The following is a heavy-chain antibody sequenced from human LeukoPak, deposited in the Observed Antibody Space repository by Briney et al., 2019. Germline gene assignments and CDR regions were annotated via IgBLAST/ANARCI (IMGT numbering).Heavy chain of an antibody. CDR1: GFTVSSNY. V-gene: IGHV3-53*01. Sequence: PGGSLRLSCAASGFTVSSNYMSWVRQAPGKGLEWGSVIYSGGSTYYADSVKGRFTISRDNSKNTLYLQMNSLRAEDTAVYYCARDGSGYYSSSWGQGTLVTVSS. CDR3: ARDGSGYYSSS. CDR2: IYSGGST. J-gene: IGHJ5*02. D-gene: IGHD3-22*01.